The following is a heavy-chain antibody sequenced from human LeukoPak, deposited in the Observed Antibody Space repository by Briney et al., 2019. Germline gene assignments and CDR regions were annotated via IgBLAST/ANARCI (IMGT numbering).Heavy chain of an antibody. D-gene: IGHD3-3*01. CDR3: ARDLGVVRYSYFDY. CDR2: IKQDGSEK. CDR1: GFTFSSCE. J-gene: IGHJ4*02. Sequence: PGGSLRLSCAASGFTFSSCEMNWVRQAPGKGLEWVANIKQDGSEKYYVDSVKGRFTISRDNAKNSLYLQMNSLRAEDTAVYYCARDLGVVRYSYFDYWGQGTLVTVSS. V-gene: IGHV3-7*01.